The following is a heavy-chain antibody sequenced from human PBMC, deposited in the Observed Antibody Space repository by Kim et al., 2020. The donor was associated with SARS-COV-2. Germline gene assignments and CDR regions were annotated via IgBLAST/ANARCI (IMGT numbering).Heavy chain of an antibody. J-gene: IGHJ6*02. CDR3: AKGARGRYYYGMDV. D-gene: IGHD3-16*01. Sequence: GGSLRLSCAASGFTFSSYGMHWVRQAPGKGLEWVAVISYDGSNKYYADSVKGRFTISRDNSKNTLYLQMNSLRAEDTAVYYCAKGARGRYYYGMDVWGQGTTVTVSS. CDR1: GFTFSSYG. CDR2: ISYDGSNK. V-gene: IGHV3-30*18.